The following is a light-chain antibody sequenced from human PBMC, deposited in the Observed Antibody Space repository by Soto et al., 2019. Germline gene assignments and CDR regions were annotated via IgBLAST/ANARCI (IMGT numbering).Light chain of an antibody. CDR2: GAS. Sequence: EIVMTQSPDTLSVSPGERAALSCRTSQSVSSDLAWYQQKPGQAPRLLIYGASTRATGIPARFSGSGSGTEFTITISSLQSEDFAVYYCHHYSNWPPYTFGQGTKLEIK. V-gene: IGKV3D-15*01. J-gene: IGKJ2*01. CDR3: HHYSNWPPYT. CDR1: QSVSSD.